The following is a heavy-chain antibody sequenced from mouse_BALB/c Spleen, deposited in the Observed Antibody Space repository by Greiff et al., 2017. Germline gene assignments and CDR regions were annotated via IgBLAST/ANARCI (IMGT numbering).Heavy chain of an antibody. V-gene: IGHV8-8*01. Sequence: QVTLKESGPGILQPSQTLSLTCSFSGFSLSTSGMSVGWIRQPSGKGLEWLAHIWWNDDKYYNPALKSRLTISKDTSNNQVFLKIASVVTADTATYYCARMEGNYRFAYWGQGTLVTVSA. CDR2: IWWNDDK. J-gene: IGHJ3*01. CDR1: GFSLSTSGMS. CDR3: ARMEGNYRFAY. D-gene: IGHD2-1*01.